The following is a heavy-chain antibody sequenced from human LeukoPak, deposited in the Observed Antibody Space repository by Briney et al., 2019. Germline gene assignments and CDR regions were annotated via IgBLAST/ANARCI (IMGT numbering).Heavy chain of an antibody. CDR2: ISYDGSNK. CDR3: AKDYDSSGWAAFDI. CDR1: GFSFSNYG. Sequence: GGSLRLSCAASGFSFSNYGMHWVRQAPGKGLEWVAVISYDGSNKYFADSVKGRFTISRDNSKNTLYLQMNSLRAEDTAVYYCAKDYDSSGWAAFDIWGQGTMVTVSS. D-gene: IGHD3-22*01. V-gene: IGHV3-30*18. J-gene: IGHJ3*02.